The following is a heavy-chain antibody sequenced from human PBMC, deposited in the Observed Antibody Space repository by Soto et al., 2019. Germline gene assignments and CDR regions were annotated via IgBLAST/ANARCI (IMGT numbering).Heavy chain of an antibody. J-gene: IGHJ3*02. Sequence: EVQLVESGGGLVQPGGSLKISCAASGFTFSASAMHWVRQASGKGLEWVGRIKSKANNYAIAYAESVKGRFAISRDDSKNTTYLQISSLRTEDTAVYYCTRHRIIWANHLTTVISNVGFDIWGKGTMVTVSS. CDR1: GFTFSASA. CDR3: TRHRIIWANHLTTVISNVGFDI. D-gene: IGHD4-17*01. V-gene: IGHV3-73*01. CDR2: IKSKANNYAI.